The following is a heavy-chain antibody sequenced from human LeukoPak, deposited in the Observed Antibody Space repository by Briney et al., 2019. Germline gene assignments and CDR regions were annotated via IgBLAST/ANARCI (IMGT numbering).Heavy chain of an antibody. Sequence: PGGSLRLSCAASGFTFSSYAMHWVRQAPGKGLEYASAISSNGGSTYYANSVKGRFTISRDNSKNTLYLQMGSLRAEDMAVYYCARGLDCSSTSCYPLFDYWGQGTLVTVSS. CDR2: ISSNGGST. CDR3: ARGLDCSSTSCYPLFDY. J-gene: IGHJ4*02. D-gene: IGHD2-2*01. V-gene: IGHV3-64*01. CDR1: GFTFSSYA.